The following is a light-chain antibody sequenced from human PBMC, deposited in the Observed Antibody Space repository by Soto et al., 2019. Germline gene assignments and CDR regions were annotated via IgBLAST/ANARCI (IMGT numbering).Light chain of an antibody. V-gene: IGKV3-20*01. CDR2: GAS. J-gene: IGKJ1*01. CDR3: QQYGSSGT. CDR1: QSVSTNY. Sequence: ENVVTRSPGTLSLSPGERATVSCRASQSVSTNYLAWYQQKPGQAPRLLIYGASNRATGIPDRFSGSGSGTDFTLTISRLEPEDFAVYYWQQYGSSGTFGQGTKVDIK.